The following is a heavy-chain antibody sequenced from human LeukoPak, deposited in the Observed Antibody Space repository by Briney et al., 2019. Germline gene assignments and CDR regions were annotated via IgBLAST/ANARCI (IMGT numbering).Heavy chain of an antibody. J-gene: IGHJ4*02. CDR1: GFSFRSFA. Sequence: PGGSLRLSCAASGFSFRSFAMHWVRQAPGRGLEYISAISDNGASTYYAKSVKGRFTISRDNSQNTLWLQMGSLRAEDMAVYYCARDNGYSYGPVDYWGQGTLVTVSS. D-gene: IGHD5-18*01. V-gene: IGHV3-64*01. CDR2: ISDNGAST. CDR3: ARDNGYSYGPVDY.